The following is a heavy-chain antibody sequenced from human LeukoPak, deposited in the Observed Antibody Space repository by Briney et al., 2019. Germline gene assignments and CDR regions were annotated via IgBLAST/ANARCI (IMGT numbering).Heavy chain of an antibody. D-gene: IGHD6-13*01. CDR2: ISSSGSTI. CDR1: RFIFSSYA. J-gene: IGHJ4*02. V-gene: IGHV3-48*04. CDR3: ARDRQQLVLPEGFDY. Sequence: PGRSLRLSCAASRFIFSSYAMHWVRQAPGKGLEWVSYISSSGSTIYYADSVKGRFTISRDNAKNSLYLQMNSLRAEDTAVYYCARDRQQLVLPEGFDYWGQGTLVTVSS.